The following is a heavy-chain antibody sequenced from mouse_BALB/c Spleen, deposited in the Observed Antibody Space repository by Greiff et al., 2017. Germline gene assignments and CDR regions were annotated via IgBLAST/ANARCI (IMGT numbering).Heavy chain of an antibody. CDR1: GYSFTGYF. Sequence: VQLQQSGPELVKPGASVKISCKASGYSFTGYFMNWVMQSHGKSLEWIGRINPYNGDTFYNQKFKGKATLTVDKSSSTAHMELRSLASEDSAVYYCARYDYDEWFAYWGQGTLVTVSA. J-gene: IGHJ3*01. V-gene: IGHV1-20*02. CDR3: ARYDYDEWFAY. D-gene: IGHD2-4*01. CDR2: INPYNGDT.